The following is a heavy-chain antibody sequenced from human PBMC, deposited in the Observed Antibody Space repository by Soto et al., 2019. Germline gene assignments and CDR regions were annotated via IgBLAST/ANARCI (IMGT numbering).Heavy chain of an antibody. CDR3: ARGGGTFGGVIR. D-gene: IGHD3-16*02. CDR1: GGSFSGYY. CDR2: INHSGST. J-gene: IGHJ4*02. Sequence: QVQLQQWGAGLLKPSETLSLTCAVYGGSFSGYYWSWIRQPPGKGLEWIGEINHSGSTNYNPSLKSRVTISVDTSKNQLSLKLGSVTAADTAVYYGARGGGTFGGVIRWGQGTLVTVSS. V-gene: IGHV4-34*01.